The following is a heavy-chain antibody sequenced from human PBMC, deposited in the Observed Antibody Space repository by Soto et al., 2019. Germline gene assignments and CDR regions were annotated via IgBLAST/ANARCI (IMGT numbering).Heavy chain of an antibody. D-gene: IGHD3-10*01. CDR1: GYTFTSYG. CDR3: AREGGSAGFGIPRARGRWFDP. Sequence: QVQLVQSGAEVKKPGASVKVSCKASGYTFTSYGISWVRQAPGQGLEWMGRISAYNGNTNYAQKLQGRVTMTTDTSTSTAYMELRSVRSDDTAVYYCAREGGSAGFGIPRARGRWFDPWGQGTLVTVSS. V-gene: IGHV1-18*01. CDR2: ISAYNGNT. J-gene: IGHJ5*02.